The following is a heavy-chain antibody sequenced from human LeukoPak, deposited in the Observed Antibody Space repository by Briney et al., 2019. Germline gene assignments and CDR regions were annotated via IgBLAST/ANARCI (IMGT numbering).Heavy chain of an antibody. J-gene: IGHJ4*02. Sequence: SETLSLTCTVSGDSTTDFYWSWIRQSPGKGLEWIGDIYNNGKTDYNPSLKGRVTISVDTSKRHFSLKLSSVSAADTAVYYCARLLGSFGVIIGLDYWGQGILVTVSS. D-gene: IGHD3-3*01. CDR1: GDSTTDFY. V-gene: IGHV4-59*01. CDR3: ARLLGSFGVIIGLDY. CDR2: IYNNGKT.